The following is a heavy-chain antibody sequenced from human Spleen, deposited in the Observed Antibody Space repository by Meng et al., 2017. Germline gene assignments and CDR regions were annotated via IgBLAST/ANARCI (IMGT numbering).Heavy chain of an antibody. V-gene: IGHV3-33*01. CDR1: GFTFSGYA. CDR3: ARDFGITFGGVDS. Sequence: GGSLRLSCAASGFTFSGYAMHWVRQAPGKGPEWVAVIWFDGSTKYYTDSVKGRFTISRDNSENTLFLQMNRLRAEDTAVYYCARDFGITFGGVDSWGQGTRVTVSS. J-gene: IGHJ4*02. D-gene: IGHD3-16*01. CDR2: IWFDGSTK.